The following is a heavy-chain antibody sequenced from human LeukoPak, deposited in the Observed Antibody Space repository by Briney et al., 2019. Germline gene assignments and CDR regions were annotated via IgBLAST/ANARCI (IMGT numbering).Heavy chain of an antibody. CDR2: ISSSSDYI. CDR1: GFTFSSHA. V-gene: IGHV3-21*01. D-gene: IGHD2/OR15-2a*01. J-gene: IGHJ5*02. Sequence: GGSLRLSCAASGFTFSSHALSWVRQAPGKGLEWVSSISSSSDYIYYADSVKGRFTISRDNARNSLYLQMNSLRVEDTAVYYCARGTEYGWLDPWGQGTLVTVSS. CDR3: ARGTEYGWLDP.